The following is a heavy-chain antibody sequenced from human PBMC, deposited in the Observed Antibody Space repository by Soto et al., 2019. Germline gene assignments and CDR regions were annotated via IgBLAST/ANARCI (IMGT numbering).Heavy chain of an antibody. Sequence: GGSLRLSCAASGFTFSTYSMNWVRQAPGKGLEWVSSISSSSSFIYYADSVKGRFTISRDNAKNSLFLQMNSLRAEDTAVYYCAKDRGNSNPSEFDCWGQGTLVTVPS. CDR1: GFTFSTYS. CDR3: AKDRGNSNPSEFDC. CDR2: ISSSSSFI. V-gene: IGHV3-21*01. D-gene: IGHD4-4*01. J-gene: IGHJ4*02.